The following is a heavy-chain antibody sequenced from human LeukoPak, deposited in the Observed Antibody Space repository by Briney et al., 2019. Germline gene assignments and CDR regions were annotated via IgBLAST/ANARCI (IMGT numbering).Heavy chain of an antibody. V-gene: IGHV3-7*01. D-gene: IGHD6-13*01. CDR2: IKQDGGAK. CDR3: ARVSIAAAEDY. J-gene: IGHJ4*02. CDR1: GFTFTNYW. Sequence: GGSLRLSCAASGFTFTNYWMNWLRQAPGKGLEWVANIKQDGGAKNYVDSVKGRFTISRDNAKNSLYLQMNSLRAEDTAVYYCARVSIAAAEDYWGQGTLVTVSS.